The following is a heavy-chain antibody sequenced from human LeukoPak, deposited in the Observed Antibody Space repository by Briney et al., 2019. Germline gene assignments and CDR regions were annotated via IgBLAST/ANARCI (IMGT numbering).Heavy chain of an antibody. Sequence: ASVKVSCKASGYTFTGYYMHWVRQAPGQGLEWMGWINPNSGGTNYAQKFQGRVTMTRDTSISTAYMELSRLRSDDTAVYYCASSWISSSWYYFDYWGQGTLVTVSS. D-gene: IGHD6-13*01. CDR3: ASSWISSSWYYFDY. CDR2: INPNSGGT. V-gene: IGHV1-2*02. CDR1: GYTFTGYY. J-gene: IGHJ4*02.